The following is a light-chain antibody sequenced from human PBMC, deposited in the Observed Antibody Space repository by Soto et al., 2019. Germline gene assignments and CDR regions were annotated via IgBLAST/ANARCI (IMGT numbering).Light chain of an antibody. CDR2: AAS. V-gene: IGKV1-39*01. Sequence: DIVMTQSPDSLAVSLGERATINCKSSQSVLYSSNNKNYLNWYQQKPGKAPKLLIYAASSLQSGVPSRFSGSGSGTDFTLTISSLQPEDFATYYCQQSYSTPQTFGQGTKVDI. J-gene: IGKJ1*01. CDR3: QQSYSTPQT. CDR1: QSVLYSSNNKNY.